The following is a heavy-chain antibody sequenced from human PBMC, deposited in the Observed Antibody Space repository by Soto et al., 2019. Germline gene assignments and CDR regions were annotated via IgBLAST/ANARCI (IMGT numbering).Heavy chain of an antibody. D-gene: IGHD3-3*02. V-gene: IGHV3-23*01. Sequence: EAQLLESGGGLVQPGGSLVLSCAASGFTFSSYAMSWVSQAPGKGLEWVSSISGGGNDAFYAVSVKGRFTISRDNSRNTLYLQMSSLRADVTAIYYCARSLFLASTDTEPFDYWGQGALVTVSS. CDR2: ISGGGNDA. CDR1: GFTFSSYA. CDR3: ARSLFLASTDTEPFDY. J-gene: IGHJ4*02.